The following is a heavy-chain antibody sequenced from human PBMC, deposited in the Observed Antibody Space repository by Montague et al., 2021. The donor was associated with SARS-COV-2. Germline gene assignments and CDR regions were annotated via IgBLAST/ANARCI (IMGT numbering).Heavy chain of an antibody. D-gene: IGHD3-3*02. CDR1: GFSLNNRLG. CDR2: IFLIGEQ. V-gene: IGHV2-26*01. CDR3: ARIRTHPPFFYLGVWTDYFDF. Sequence: PALVKPTQTLTLTCTVSGFSLNNRLGVAWVRQPPGKALEWLGHIFLIGEQSVSTSLKTRPTVSRETSTSQVVLSMTNVGPADTATYYCARIRTHPPFFYLGVWTDYFDFWGQGILVSVSS. J-gene: IGHJ4*02.